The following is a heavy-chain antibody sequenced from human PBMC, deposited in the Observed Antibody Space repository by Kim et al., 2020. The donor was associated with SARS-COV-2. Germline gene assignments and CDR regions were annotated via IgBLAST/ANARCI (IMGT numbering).Heavy chain of an antibody. CDR1: GGSISSSSYY. CDR2: IYYSGST. J-gene: IGHJ4*02. CDR3: ARQMNDFWSGYPYYFDY. D-gene: IGHD3-3*01. V-gene: IGHV4-39*01. Sequence: SETLSLTCTVSGGSISSSSYYWGWIRQPPGKGLEWIGSIYYSGSTDYNPSLKSRVTISVDTSKNHFSQNLSSVTAADTAVYYCARQMNDFWSGYPYYFDYWGQGTLVPVSS.